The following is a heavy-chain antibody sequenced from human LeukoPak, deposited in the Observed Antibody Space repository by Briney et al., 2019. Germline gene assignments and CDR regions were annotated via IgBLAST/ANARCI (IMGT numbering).Heavy chain of an antibody. V-gene: IGHV3-53*01. CDR3: ARLNFGYDY. J-gene: IGHJ4*02. D-gene: IGHD3-10*01. CDR2: IYPGGDS. Sequence: PGASLRLSCAASGFNVGSKHMNWVRQAPGKGLEWVSGIYPGGDSYYADSLKGRFIISRDISKNTVFLQMNSLRDEDTAVYHCARLNFGYDYWGQGALVTVSS. CDR1: GFNVGSKH.